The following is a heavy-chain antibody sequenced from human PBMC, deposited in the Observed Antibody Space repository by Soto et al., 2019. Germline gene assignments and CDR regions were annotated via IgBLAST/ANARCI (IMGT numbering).Heavy chain of an antibody. CDR1: WCSMSNRYCY. J-gene: IGHJ2*01. CDR2: VFETVNP. D-gene: IGHD1-26*01. CDR3: ARRRGGATQRYFDF. Sequence: SETISLSSTVSWCSMSNRYCYWGWIRQPPGKGLEYIGSVFETVNPYNNHSLGSRVSISVNMSKNQFSLRLTSVTAADEAVYYCARRRGGATQRYFDFLGRGTLVTVSS. V-gene: IGHV4-39*01.